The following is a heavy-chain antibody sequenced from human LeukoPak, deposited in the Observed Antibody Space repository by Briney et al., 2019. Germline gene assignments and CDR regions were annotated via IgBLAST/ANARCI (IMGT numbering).Heavy chain of an antibody. J-gene: IGHJ4*02. CDR3: ARSTVVTGFDY. Sequence: ASVKVSCKASGYTFTSYEINWVRQATGQGLEWMGRMNPNSGNTAYAQKFQGRVTITTDESTSTAYMELSSLRSEDTAVYYCARSTVVTGFDYWGQGTLVTVSS. D-gene: IGHD4-23*01. V-gene: IGHV1-8*01. CDR1: GYTFTSYE. CDR2: MNPNSGNT.